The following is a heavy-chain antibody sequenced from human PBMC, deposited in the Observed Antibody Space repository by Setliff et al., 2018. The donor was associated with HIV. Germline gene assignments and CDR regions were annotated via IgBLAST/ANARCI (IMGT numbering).Heavy chain of an antibody. Sequence: SSETLSLTCTVSGDSISTDYWTWIRQPPGKGLEWIGYIYNSASTSYNPSLKSRVTISVDTSKNQFSLKLNSVTAADTAVYYCASTSGIVGAARVFDIWGQGTMVSISS. J-gene: IGHJ3*02. V-gene: IGHV4-4*09. D-gene: IGHD1-26*01. CDR3: ASTSGIVGAARVFDI. CDR2: IYNSAST. CDR1: GDSISTDY.